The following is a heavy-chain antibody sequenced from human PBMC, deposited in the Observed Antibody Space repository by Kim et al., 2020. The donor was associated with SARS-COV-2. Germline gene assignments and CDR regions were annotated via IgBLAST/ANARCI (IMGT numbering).Heavy chain of an antibody. Sequence: GGSLRLSCAASGFTFSGSAMHWVRQASGKGLEWVGRIRSKANSYATAYAASVKGRFTISRDDSKNTAYLQMNSLKTEDTAVYYCTRHVHGDYVSDFDYWGQGSLVTVSS. J-gene: IGHJ4*02. CDR3: TRHVHGDYVSDFDY. CDR1: GFTFSGSA. D-gene: IGHD4-17*01. CDR2: IRSKANSYAT. V-gene: IGHV3-73*01.